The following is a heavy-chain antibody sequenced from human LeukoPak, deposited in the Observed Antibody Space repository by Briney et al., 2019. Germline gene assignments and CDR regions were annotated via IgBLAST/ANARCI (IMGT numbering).Heavy chain of an antibody. Sequence: GGSLRLSCATSGFTFRNFDLHWVRQATGEGLEWVSAIGTAGDTYYPDSVKGRFTISRDNAKNSFYLQMNNLRVGDTAVYYCSRGGAPAGYAYDIWGHGTVVTISS. J-gene: IGHJ3*02. CDR1: GFTFRNFD. D-gene: IGHD6-13*01. V-gene: IGHV3-13*01. CDR2: IGTAGDT. CDR3: SRGGAPAGYAYDI.